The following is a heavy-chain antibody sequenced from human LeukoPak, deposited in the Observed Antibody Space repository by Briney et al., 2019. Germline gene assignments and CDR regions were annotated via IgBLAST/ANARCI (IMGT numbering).Heavy chain of an antibody. CDR3: AKAAPTYYGMDV. CDR1: GCTFDDYA. J-gene: IGHJ6*02. V-gene: IGHV3-9*01. Sequence: GRSLRLSCAASGCTFDDYAMHWVRQAPGKGLEWVSGISWNSGSIAYADSVKGRFTISRDNAKNSLYLQMNSLRAEDTALYYCAKAAPTYYGMDVWGQGTTVTVSS. CDR2: ISWNSGSI.